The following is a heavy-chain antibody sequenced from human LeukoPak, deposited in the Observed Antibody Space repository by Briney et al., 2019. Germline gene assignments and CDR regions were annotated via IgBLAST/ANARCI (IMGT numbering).Heavy chain of an antibody. D-gene: IGHD1-14*01. J-gene: IGHJ4*02. CDR2: IYSSGST. CDR3: ARDGTYNNYDY. V-gene: IGHV4-4*07. Sequence: SETLSLTCTVSGCSINNYFWSWIRQPAGEGLEWIGRIYSSGSTTYNPSLKSRVTLSVDTSKNQFSLKLTSVTAADTAVYYCARDGTYNNYDYWGQGTLVTVSS. CDR1: GCSINNYF.